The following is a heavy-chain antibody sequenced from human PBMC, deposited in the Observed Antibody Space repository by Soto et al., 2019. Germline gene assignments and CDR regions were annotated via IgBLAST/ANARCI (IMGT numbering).Heavy chain of an antibody. J-gene: IGHJ4*02. CDR2: IYPRDSDT. CDR3: ARTDNPSFQFDY. V-gene: IGHV5-51*01. CDR1: GYSFTTFW. Sequence: GESLKISCQVSGYSFTTFWIGWVRQMPGKGLEWVGLIYPRDSDTRYSPSFQGQVTISVDKSINTAYLRWSSLKASDTAIYYCARTDNPSFQFDYWGQGTQVTVSS. D-gene: IGHD2-15*01.